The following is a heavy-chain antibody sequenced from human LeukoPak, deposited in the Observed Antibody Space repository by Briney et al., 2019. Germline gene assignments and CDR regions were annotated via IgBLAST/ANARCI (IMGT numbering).Heavy chain of an antibody. J-gene: IGHJ6*02. D-gene: IGHD2-2*01. CDR3: ARVVPAATSYYYYGMDV. CDR2: IYHSGST. V-gene: IGHV4-30-2*01. CDR1: GGSISSGGYS. Sequence: PSETLSLTCAVSGGSISSGGYSWSWIRQPPGKGLEWIGYIYHSGSTYYNPSLKSRVTISVDRSKNQFSLKLSSVTAADTAVYYCARVVPAATSYYYYGMDVWGQGTTVTVSS.